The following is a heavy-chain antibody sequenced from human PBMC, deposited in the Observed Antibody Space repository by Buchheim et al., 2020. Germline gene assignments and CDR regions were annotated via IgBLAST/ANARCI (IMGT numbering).Heavy chain of an antibody. V-gene: IGHV4-31*03. CDR3: ARALDIVVGPAAIPGGRYFDY. CDR1: GGSISSGGYY. J-gene: IGHJ4*02. Sequence: QVQLQESGPGLVKPSQTLSLPCTVSGGSISSGGYYRSWIRQHPGKGLEWIGYIYYSGSTYYNPSLKSRVTISVDTSKNQFSLKLSSVTAADTAVYYCARALDIVVGPAAIPGGRYFDYWGQGTL. D-gene: IGHD2-2*02. CDR2: IYYSGST.